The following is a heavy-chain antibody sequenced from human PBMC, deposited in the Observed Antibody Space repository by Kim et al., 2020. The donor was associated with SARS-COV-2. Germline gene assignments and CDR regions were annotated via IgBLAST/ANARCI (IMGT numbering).Heavy chain of an antibody. J-gene: IGHJ4*02. CDR3: ARDGTVTWYYFDY. Sequence: YADSVKGRFTISRDNAKNSLYLQMNSLRAEDTAVYYCARDGTVTWYYFDYWGQGTLVTVSS. D-gene: IGHD4-17*01. V-gene: IGHV3-48*03.